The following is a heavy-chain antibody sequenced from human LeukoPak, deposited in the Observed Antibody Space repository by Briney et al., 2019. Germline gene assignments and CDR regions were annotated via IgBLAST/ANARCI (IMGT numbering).Heavy chain of an antibody. Sequence: GESLKISCKGSGYTFTSYWIARVRQMPGKGLEWMGIVYPGDSDATYSPSFQGQVTISADKSISTAYLQWSSLKASDTAMYYCARRLVGATRWAFDIWGQGTMVTVSS. CDR2: VYPGDSDA. J-gene: IGHJ3*02. D-gene: IGHD1-26*01. CDR3: ARRLVGATRWAFDI. CDR1: GYTFTSYW. V-gene: IGHV5-51*01.